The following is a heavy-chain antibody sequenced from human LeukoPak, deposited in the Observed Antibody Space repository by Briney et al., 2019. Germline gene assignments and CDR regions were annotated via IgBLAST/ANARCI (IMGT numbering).Heavy chain of an antibody. V-gene: IGHV3-48*01. Sequence: GGSLRLSCAASGFTFSTYSMNWVRQAPGKGLEWISYISSSSSTIYYADSVRGRFTISRDNAKNSLYLQMNILRGEDTAVYYCARGPSYGGHLFDYWGQGTLVTVSS. CDR2: ISSSSSTI. J-gene: IGHJ4*02. D-gene: IGHD4-23*01. CDR1: GFTFSTYS. CDR3: ARGPSYGGHLFDY.